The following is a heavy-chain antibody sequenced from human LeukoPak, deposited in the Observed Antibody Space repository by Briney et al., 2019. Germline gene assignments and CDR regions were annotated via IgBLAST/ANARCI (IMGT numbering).Heavy chain of an antibody. D-gene: IGHD3-16*01. V-gene: IGHV1-2*02. CDR2: INPNSGGT. CDR1: GYTFTGYY. CDR3: ARDQDVWQLAPHWYFDY. J-gene: IGHJ4*02. Sequence: ASVKVSCKASGYTFTGYYMHWVRQAPGQGLEWMGWINPNSGGTNYAQKFQGRVTMTRDTSISTAYMELSRLRSDDTAVYYCARDQDVWQLAPHWYFDYWGQGTLVTVSS.